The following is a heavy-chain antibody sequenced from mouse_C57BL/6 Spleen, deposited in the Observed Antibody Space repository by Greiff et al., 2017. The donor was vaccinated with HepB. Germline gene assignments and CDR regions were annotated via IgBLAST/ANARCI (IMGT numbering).Heavy chain of an antibody. Sequence: QVQLQQPGAELVMPGASVKLSCKASGYTFTSYWMHWVKQRPGQGLEWIGEIDPSDSYTNYNQKFKGKSTLTVDKSSSTAYMQLSSLTSEDSAVYYCASSASGSYYFDYWGQGTTLTVSS. CDR3: ASSASGSYYFDY. D-gene: IGHD6-1*01. V-gene: IGHV1-69*01. J-gene: IGHJ2*01. CDR2: IDPSDSYT. CDR1: GYTFTSYW.